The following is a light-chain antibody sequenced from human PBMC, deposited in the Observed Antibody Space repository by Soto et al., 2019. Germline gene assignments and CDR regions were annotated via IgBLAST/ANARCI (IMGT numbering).Light chain of an antibody. Sequence: DIQMTQSRSTLSASVGGRLTITCRASQSIGDWLAWYQQKPGKAPKLLXYNASTLDSGVPSRFRGSGSGKDFTLIISSLQPDDFATYYCHQYNSYSPEWTFGQGTKVDI. CDR2: NAS. V-gene: IGKV1-5*03. CDR3: HQYNSYSPEWT. J-gene: IGKJ1*01. CDR1: QSIGDW.